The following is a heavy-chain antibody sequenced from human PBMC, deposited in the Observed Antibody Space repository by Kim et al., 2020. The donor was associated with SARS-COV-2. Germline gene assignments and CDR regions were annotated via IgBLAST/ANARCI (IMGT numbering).Heavy chain of an antibody. D-gene: IGHD1-26*01. CDR3: TRSGSYFLTFDY. V-gene: IGHV3-7*04. Sequence: YVESVKGRFTISRGNARNSLSLQMNRLRVEDTAVYYCTRSGSYFLTFDYWGQGTLVTVSS. J-gene: IGHJ4*02.